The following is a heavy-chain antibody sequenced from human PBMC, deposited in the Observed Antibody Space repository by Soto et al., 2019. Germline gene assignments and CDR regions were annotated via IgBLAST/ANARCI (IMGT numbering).Heavy chain of an antibody. V-gene: IGHV2-5*02. D-gene: IGHD2-2*01. CDR3: TTDLVYIVVVPAAHLTDY. J-gene: IGHJ4*02. CDR2: IYWDDDK. Sequence: SGPTLVNPTQTLTLTCTFSGFSLSTSGVGVGWIRQPPGKALEWLALIYWDDDKRYSPSLKSRLTITKDTSKNQVVLTMTNMDPVDTAVYYCTTDLVYIVVVPAAHLTDYWGQGTLVTVSS. CDR1: GFSLSTSGVG.